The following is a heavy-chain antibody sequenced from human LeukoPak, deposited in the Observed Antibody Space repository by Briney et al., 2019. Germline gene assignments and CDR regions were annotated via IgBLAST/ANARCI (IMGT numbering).Heavy chain of an antibody. CDR1: GGSISSSSYY. Sequence: PSETLSLTCTVSGGSISSSSYYWGWIRQPPGKGLEWIGSIYYSGSTYYNPSLKSRVTISVDTSKNQFSLKLSSVTAADTAVYYCARHSGSGSYSALDYWGQGTLVTVSS. J-gene: IGHJ4*02. CDR2: IYYSGST. V-gene: IGHV4-39*01. CDR3: ARHSGSGSYSALDY. D-gene: IGHD3-10*01.